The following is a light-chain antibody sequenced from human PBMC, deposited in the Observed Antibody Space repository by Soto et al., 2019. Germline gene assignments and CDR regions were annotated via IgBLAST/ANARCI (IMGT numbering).Light chain of an antibody. CDR1: QSVSSNS. CDR2: GAS. J-gene: IGKJ1*01. V-gene: IGKV3-20*01. Sequence: ELVLTQSPTTLSLSPGERATLPCRASQSVSSNSVAWFQQRSGQAPRLLVFGASSRATGIPDRFSGSGSGTDFTLTISGLEPEDFAVYFCQQYGRSPWTFGQGTKVDIK. CDR3: QQYGRSPWT.